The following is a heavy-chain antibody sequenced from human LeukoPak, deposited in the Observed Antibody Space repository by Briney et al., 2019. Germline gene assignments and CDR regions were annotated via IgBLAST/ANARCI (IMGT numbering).Heavy chain of an antibody. CDR2: ISAYNGNT. Sequence: GASVKVSCKASGYTFTGYYMHWVRQAPGQGLEWMGWISAYNGNTNYAQKLQGRVTMTTDTSTSTAYMELRSLRSDDTAVYYCARDPVGVVDYWGQGTLATVSS. CDR3: ARDPVGVVDY. V-gene: IGHV1-18*04. J-gene: IGHJ4*02. CDR1: GYTFTGYY.